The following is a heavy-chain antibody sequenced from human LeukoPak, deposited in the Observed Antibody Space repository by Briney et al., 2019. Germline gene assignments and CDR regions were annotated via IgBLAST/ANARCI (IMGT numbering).Heavy chain of an antibody. D-gene: IGHD4-17*01. CDR2: IIPILGIA. CDR1: GGTFSSYG. J-gene: IGHJ4*02. CDR3: ARESDGDYGDY. V-gene: IGHV1-69*04. Sequence: ASVKVSCKASGGTFSSYGISWVRQAPGQGLEWMGRIIPILGIANYAQKFQGRVTITADKSTSTAYMDLRSLTSEDTAVYYCARESDGDYGDYWGQGTLVTVSS.